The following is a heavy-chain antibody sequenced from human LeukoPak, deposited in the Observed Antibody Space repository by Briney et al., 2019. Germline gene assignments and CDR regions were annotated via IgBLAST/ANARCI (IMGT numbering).Heavy chain of an antibody. D-gene: IGHD5-12*01. CDR2: ISYDGSNE. V-gene: IGHV3-30*04. CDR3: ARLYSGYDLDDY. J-gene: IGHJ4*02. Sequence: GRSLRLSCAASGFTFSTYPMHWVRQAPGKGLEWVAVISYDGSNEYYADSVKGRFTISRDNSKNTLYLQMNSLRAEDTAVYYCARLYSGYDLDDYWGQGTLVTVSS. CDR1: GFTFSTYP.